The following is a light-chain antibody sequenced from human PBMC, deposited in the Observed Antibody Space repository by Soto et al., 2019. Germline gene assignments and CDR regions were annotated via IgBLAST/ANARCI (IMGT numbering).Light chain of an antibody. CDR1: SSNIGAGYD. V-gene: IGLV1-40*01. CDR2: GNS. J-gene: IGLJ2*01. CDR3: QSYDSSLSGWL. Sequence: QPVLTQPPSVSGAPGQRVTISCTGSSSNIGAGYDVHWYQQLPGTAPKLLIYGNSNRPSGVPDRFSGSKSGTSASLDITGLQAEDEADYYCQSYDSSLSGWLFGGGTKLTVL.